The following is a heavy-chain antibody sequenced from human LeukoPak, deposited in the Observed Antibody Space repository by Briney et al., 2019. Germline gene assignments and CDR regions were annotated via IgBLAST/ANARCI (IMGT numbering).Heavy chain of an antibody. Sequence: GGSLSLSCAASGFTFSSFGMHWVRQAPGKGLEWVAVISYDGSNTYYSDSVKGRFTISRDNSKSTLHLQMNSLRAEDTAVYYCAIPGSGYKYGPPDYWGQGTLVTVSS. D-gene: IGHD5-18*01. CDR1: GFTFSSFG. V-gene: IGHV3-30*03. J-gene: IGHJ4*02. CDR3: AIPGSGYKYGPPDY. CDR2: ISYDGSNT.